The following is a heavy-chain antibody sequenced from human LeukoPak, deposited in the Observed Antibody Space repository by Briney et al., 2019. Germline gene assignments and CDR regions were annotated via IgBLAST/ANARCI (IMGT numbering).Heavy chain of an antibody. CDR2: IYHSGST. CDR3: ARVSGENWFDP. CDR1: GGSISSGGYS. V-gene: IGHV4-30-2*01. J-gene: IGHJ5*02. Sequence: SETLSLTCAVSGGSISSGGYSWTWIRQPPGKGLEWIGYIYHSGSTYYNPSHKSRVITSVDRSKNHFSLKLSSVTAADTAVYYCARVSGENWFDPWGQGTLVTVSS. D-gene: IGHD4-17*01.